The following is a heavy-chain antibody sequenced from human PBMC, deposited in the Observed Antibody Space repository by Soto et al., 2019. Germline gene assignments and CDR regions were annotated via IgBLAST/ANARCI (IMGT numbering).Heavy chain of an antibody. V-gene: IGHV3-30*18. CDR1: GFIFSNYG. CDR3: ANDIHPGRDTYHYGADY. J-gene: IGHJ4*02. D-gene: IGHD5-12*01. Sequence: QVQLVESGGGVVQPGTSLTLSCSASGFIFSNYGMHWVRQAPGKGLEWVSIISYDGSRKHYIDSVKGRFTISRDNSKNTLDLQMNSLRAEDTAVSYCANDIHPGRDTYHYGADYWGQGTLVAVSS. CDR2: ISYDGSRK.